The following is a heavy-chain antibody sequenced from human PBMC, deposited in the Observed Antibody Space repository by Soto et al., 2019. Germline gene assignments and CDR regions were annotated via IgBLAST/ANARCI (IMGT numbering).Heavy chain of an antibody. CDR1: GYTLTELS. CDR3: ATDLGGIAARLHDY. D-gene: IGHD6-6*01. J-gene: IGHJ4*02. CDR2: FDPEDGET. Sequence: ASVKVSCKVSGYTLTELSMHWVRQAPGKGLEWMGGFDPEDGETIYAQKFQGRVTMTEDTSTDTAYMELSSLRSEDTAVYYCATDLGGIAARLHDYWGQGTLVCVSS. V-gene: IGHV1-24*01.